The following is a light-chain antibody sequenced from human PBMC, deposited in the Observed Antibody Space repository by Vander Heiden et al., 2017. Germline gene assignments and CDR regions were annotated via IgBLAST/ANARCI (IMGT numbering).Light chain of an antibody. CDR2: GAS. J-gene: IGKJ1*01. CDR1: QSVSSSY. V-gene: IGKV3-20*01. CDR3: QQYGSSPWT. Sequence: VLTQSPGTLSLSPGERATLSCRASQSVSSSYLAWYQQKPGQAPRLLIYGASSGSGTDFTLTISRLEPEDLAVYYCQQYGSSPWTFGQGTKVEIK.